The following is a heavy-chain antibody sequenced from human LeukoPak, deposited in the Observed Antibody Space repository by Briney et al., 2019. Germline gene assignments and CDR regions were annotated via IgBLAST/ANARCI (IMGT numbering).Heavy chain of an antibody. D-gene: IGHD3-9*01. CDR3: ARGLRYFDWLLFEDAFDI. Sequence: ASVKVSCKASGYTFTSYGISWVRQAPGQGLEWMGWISAYNGNTNYAQKLQGRVTMTTDTSTSTAYMELRSLRSDDTAVYYCARGLRYFDWLLFEDAFDIWGQGTMVTVSS. V-gene: IGHV1-18*01. J-gene: IGHJ3*02. CDR1: GYTFTSYG. CDR2: ISAYNGNT.